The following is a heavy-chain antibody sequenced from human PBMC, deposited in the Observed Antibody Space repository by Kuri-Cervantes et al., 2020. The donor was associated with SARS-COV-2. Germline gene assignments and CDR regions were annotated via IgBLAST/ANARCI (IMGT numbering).Heavy chain of an antibody. V-gene: IGHV4-34*01. D-gene: IGHD3-16*02. J-gene: IGHJ4*02. Sequence: ESLKISCAVYGGSFGGYYWSWIRQPPGRGLEWIGEINHSGSTNYNPSLKSRVTISVDTSKNQFSLKLSSVTAADTAVYYCARVTNYDYVWGSYRFDYWGQGTLVTVSS. CDR2: INHSGST. CDR1: GGSFGGYY. CDR3: ARVTNYDYVWGSYRFDY.